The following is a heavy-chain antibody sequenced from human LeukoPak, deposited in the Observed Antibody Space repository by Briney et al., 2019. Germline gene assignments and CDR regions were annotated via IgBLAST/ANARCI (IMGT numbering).Heavy chain of an antibody. CDR3: ARSNNDGDYLGVGFDY. CDR2: INTNTGNP. D-gene: IGHD4-17*01. V-gene: IGHV7-4-1*02. J-gene: IGHJ4*02. Sequence: GASVKVSCKASGYTFSSYAMNWVRQAPGQGLEWMGWINTNTGNPTYAQGFTGRFVFSLDTSVSTAYLQISSLQAEDTAVYYCARSNNDGDYLGVGFDYWGQGTLATVPS. CDR1: GYTFSSYA.